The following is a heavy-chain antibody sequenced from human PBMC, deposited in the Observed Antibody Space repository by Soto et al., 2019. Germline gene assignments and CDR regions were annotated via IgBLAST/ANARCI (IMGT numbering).Heavy chain of an antibody. D-gene: IGHD5-12*01. Sequence: QVQLVQAGGEVKNPGASVKVSCKASGYTFTIYGINWVRQAPGQGLEWMGWISPDNGNTNYAQKLQGRVTMNTDTSTSTAYMELRSLRSDDTAVYYCARALGYSGYAGMDVWGHGTTVTVSS. CDR1: GYTFTIYG. V-gene: IGHV1-18*01. CDR2: ISPDNGNT. CDR3: ARALGYSGYAGMDV. J-gene: IGHJ6*02.